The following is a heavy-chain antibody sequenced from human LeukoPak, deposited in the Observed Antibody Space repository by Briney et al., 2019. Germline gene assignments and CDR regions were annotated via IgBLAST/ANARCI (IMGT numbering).Heavy chain of an antibody. V-gene: IGHV4-30-2*01. J-gene: IGHJ4*02. Sequence: SQTLSLTCAVSGGSISSGGYSWSWIRQPPGKGLEWIGYIYHSGGTYYNPSLKSRVTISVDRSKNQFSLKLSSVTAADTAVYYCARASTSYLYYFDYWGQGTLVTVSS. CDR1: GGSISSGGYS. D-gene: IGHD2-2*01. CDR3: ARASTSYLYYFDY. CDR2: IYHSGGT.